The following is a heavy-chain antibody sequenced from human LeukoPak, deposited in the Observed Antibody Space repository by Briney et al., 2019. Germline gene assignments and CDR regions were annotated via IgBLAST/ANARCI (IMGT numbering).Heavy chain of an antibody. Sequence: LETLSLTCTVSGGSISTYSWSWIRQPPGKGLEWIGYIYYSGNTNYNPSLKSRVTISVDTSKNQFSLELSSVTAADTAVYYCARVRLVGYDILTGYYSFDYWGQGTLVTVSS. CDR3: ARVRLVGYDILTGYYSFDY. J-gene: IGHJ4*02. CDR1: GGSISTYS. CDR2: IYYSGNT. V-gene: IGHV4-59*01. D-gene: IGHD3-9*01.